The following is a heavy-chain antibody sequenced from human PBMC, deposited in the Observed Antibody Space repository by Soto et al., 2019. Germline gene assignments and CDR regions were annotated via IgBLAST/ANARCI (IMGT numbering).Heavy chain of an antibody. V-gene: IGHV3-30-3*01. CDR3: ARDRIYSSSWYDY. Sequence: QVQLVESGGGVVQPGRSLRLSCAASGFTFSSYAMHWVRQAPGKGLEWVAVLSYDGSNKYYADSVKGRFTISRDNSKNTLYLQMNSLRAEDTAVYYCARDRIYSSSWYDYWGQGTLVTVSS. CDR2: LSYDGSNK. D-gene: IGHD6-13*01. CDR1: GFTFSSYA. J-gene: IGHJ4*02.